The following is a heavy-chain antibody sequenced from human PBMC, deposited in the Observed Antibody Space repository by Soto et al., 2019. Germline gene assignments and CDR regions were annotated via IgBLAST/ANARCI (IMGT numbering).Heavy chain of an antibody. Sequence: EVQLVESGGGLVQPGGSLRLSCAASGFTFSSYWMSWVRQAPGKGLEWVANIKQAGSERYYVDSVKGRFTISRDNGKNSLYLQMNSLRAADTAVYYCATVVGAPNWFDPWGQGTLVTVSS. CDR1: GFTFSSYW. D-gene: IGHD1-26*01. J-gene: IGHJ5*02. CDR3: ATVVGAPNWFDP. CDR2: IKQAGSER. V-gene: IGHV3-7*04.